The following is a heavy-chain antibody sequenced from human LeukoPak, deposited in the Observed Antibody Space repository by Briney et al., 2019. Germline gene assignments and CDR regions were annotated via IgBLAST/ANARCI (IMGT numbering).Heavy chain of an antibody. V-gene: IGHV4-38-2*02. CDR3: AGDRYSSSLDY. Sequence: KPSETLSLTCTVSGYSISSGYYWGWIRPPPGKGLEWIGSIYHSGSTYYNPSLKSRVTISVDTSKNQFSLRPSSVTAADTAVYYCAGDRYSSSLDYWGQGTLVTVSS. D-gene: IGHD6-6*01. J-gene: IGHJ4*02. CDR1: GYSISSGYY. CDR2: IYHSGST.